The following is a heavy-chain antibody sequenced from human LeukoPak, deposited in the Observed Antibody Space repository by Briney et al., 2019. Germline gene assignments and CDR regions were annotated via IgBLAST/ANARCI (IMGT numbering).Heavy chain of an antibody. Sequence: GASVKVSCKASGYTFTSYDINWVRQAPGQGLEWMGWISGYNGNTNYAQKFQGRVTMATDTSTSTVYLELRSLRSDDTAVYYCARPRSLMTRDAFDIWGQGTMVTVSS. CDR3: ARPRSLMTRDAFDI. D-gene: IGHD4-11*01. CDR2: ISGYNGNT. J-gene: IGHJ3*02. V-gene: IGHV1-18*01. CDR1: GYTFTSYD.